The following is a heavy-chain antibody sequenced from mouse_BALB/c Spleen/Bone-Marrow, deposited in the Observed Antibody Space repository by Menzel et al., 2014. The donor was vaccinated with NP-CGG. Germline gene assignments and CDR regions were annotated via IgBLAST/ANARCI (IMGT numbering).Heavy chain of an antibody. Sequence: QVQLQQSGAELVKPGASVKLSCMASGFTFTSYWIHWVKQRPGQGPEWIGEINPSNGRTNYNEKFKSKATLTEDKSSSTAYMQLSSLTSEDSAVFYCARLIYGSSYIVDFWGQGTSVTVSS. D-gene: IGHD1-1*01. CDR2: INPSNGRT. J-gene: IGHJ4*01. CDR1: GFTFTSYW. CDR3: ARLIYGSSYIVDF. V-gene: IGHV1S81*02.